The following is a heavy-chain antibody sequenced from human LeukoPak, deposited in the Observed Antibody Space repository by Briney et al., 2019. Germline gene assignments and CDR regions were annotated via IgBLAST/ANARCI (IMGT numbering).Heavy chain of an antibody. J-gene: IGHJ4*02. CDR1: GFTFSSYA. V-gene: IGHV3-23*01. CDR2: ISVSASTT. Sequence: PGGSLRLSCAASGFTFSSYAMSWVRQAPGKGLEWVSSISVSASTTYYADSVKGRFTISRDNSENTLYLQMNSLRAEDTAVYYCAKDRYDSSGYFGYWGQGTLVTVSS. CDR3: AKDRYDSSGYFGY. D-gene: IGHD3-22*01.